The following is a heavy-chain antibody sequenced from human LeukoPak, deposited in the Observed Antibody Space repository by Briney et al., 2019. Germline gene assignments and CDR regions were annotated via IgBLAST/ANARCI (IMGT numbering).Heavy chain of an antibody. CDR1: GFTFSSYW. Sequence: GGSLRLSCAASGFTFSSYWISWVRQAPGKGLEWVANIKQDGSEKYYVDSVKGRFTISRDNAKNSLYLQMNSLRAEDTAVYYCARTYGDYPEFNWYFDLWGRGTLVTVSS. D-gene: IGHD4-17*01. CDR3: ARTYGDYPEFNWYFDL. J-gene: IGHJ2*01. CDR2: IKQDGSEK. V-gene: IGHV3-7*01.